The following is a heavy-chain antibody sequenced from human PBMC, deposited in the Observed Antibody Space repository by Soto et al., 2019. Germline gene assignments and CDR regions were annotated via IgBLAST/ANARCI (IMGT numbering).Heavy chain of an antibody. J-gene: IGHJ4*02. V-gene: IGHV3-23*01. D-gene: IGHD6-19*01. CDR3: AKDLYSSGWYGYYFDY. CDR2: ISGSGGST. CDR1: GFTFSSYA. Sequence: GGSLRLSCAASGFTFSSYAMSWVRQAPGKGLEWVSAISGSGGSTYYADSVKGRFTISRDNSKNTLYLQMNSLRAEDTAVYYCAKDLYSSGWYGYYFDYWGQGTLVTVSS.